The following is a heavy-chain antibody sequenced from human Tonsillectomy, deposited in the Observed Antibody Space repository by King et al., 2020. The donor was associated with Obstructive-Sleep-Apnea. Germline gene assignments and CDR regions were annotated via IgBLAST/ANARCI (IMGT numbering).Heavy chain of an antibody. CDR3: ASXPXVTXAXPFAH. Sequence: VQLVESGGGLVQPGGSLRLSCAASGFTFSSYWMHWVRQAPGKGLVWVSAINXDXXTTPXADSVNGRFSISRDNAKSTVYLQMNSLRAEDTAVYYCASXPXVTXAXPFAHXXXGTLVXVSS. CDR2: INXDXXTT. V-gene: IGHV3-74*01. CDR1: GFTFSSYW. J-gene: IGHJ4*02.